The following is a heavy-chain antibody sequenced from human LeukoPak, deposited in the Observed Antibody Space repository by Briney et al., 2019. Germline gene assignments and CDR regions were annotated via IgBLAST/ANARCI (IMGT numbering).Heavy chain of an antibody. CDR2: ISGSGGST. CDR1: GFTFNSFA. CDR3: AKGKSFGGSYYYYYYMDV. V-gene: IGHV3-23*01. J-gene: IGHJ6*03. Sequence: GGSLRLSCAASGFTFNSFAMSWVRQAPGKGLEWVSTISGSGGSTYYADSVKGRFTISRDNSKNTLYLQMNSLRAEDTAVYYCAKGKSFGGSYYYYYYMDVWGKGTTVTVSS. D-gene: IGHD3-10*01.